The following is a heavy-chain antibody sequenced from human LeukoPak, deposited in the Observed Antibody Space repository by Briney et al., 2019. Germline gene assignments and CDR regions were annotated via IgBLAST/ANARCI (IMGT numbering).Heavy chain of an antibody. D-gene: IGHD6-19*01. V-gene: IGHV3-20*04. J-gene: IGHJ4*02. CDR3: ARVRGATVAGTSDYFDY. CDR2: INWNGGSI. CDR1: GCTFDDFA. Sequence: GGSLRLSCTASGCTFDDFAMSWVRQTPAKGLEWVSGINWNGGSIHYADSVKGRFTISRGNTKHSLHLQMKSMRAEDTALYYCARVRGATVAGTSDYFDYWGQGTLVTVPS.